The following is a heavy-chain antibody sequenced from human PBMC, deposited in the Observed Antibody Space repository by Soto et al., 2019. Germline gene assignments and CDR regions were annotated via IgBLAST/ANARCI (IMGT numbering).Heavy chain of an antibody. Sequence: QVQLRESGPGLVKPSETLSLTCTVSGGSVSSGDYYWSWIRQPPGKGLEWVGHISDSGSTNYNTSLKSRVTISSDTSMNQFSLKMRSEATADAAVYYCARDRPRTIYNSAWYYYGLDVWGQGTTVTVSS. V-gene: IGHV4-61*08. D-gene: IGHD6-19*01. J-gene: IGHJ6*02. CDR2: ISDSGST. CDR3: ARDRPRTIYNSAWYYYGLDV. CDR1: GGSVSSGDYY.